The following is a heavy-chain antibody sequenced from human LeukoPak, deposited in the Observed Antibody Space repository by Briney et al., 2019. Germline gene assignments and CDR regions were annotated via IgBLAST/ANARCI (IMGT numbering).Heavy chain of an antibody. CDR3: ARGPVDTTYLGFDY. CDR2: IYTSGST. CDR1: GASISSYY. J-gene: IGHJ4*02. D-gene: IGHD5-18*01. V-gene: IGHV4-4*07. Sequence: SETLSLTCTVSGASISSYYWSWIRQPAGKGLEWIRRIYTSGSTNYNPSLKSRVTISVDKSKNQLSLKLSSVTAADTAVYYCARGPVDTTYLGFDYWGQGTLVTVSS.